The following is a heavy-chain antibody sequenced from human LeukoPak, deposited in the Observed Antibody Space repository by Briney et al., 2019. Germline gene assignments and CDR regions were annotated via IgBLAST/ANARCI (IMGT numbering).Heavy chain of an antibody. D-gene: IGHD6-6*01. CDR2: IYDSGST. J-gene: IGHJ4*02. Sequence: SETLSLTCTVSGGSISSYYWSWIRQPPGKGLGWIGYIYDSGSTNYKPSLKSRVTISVDTSKKQLSLKLSSVTAADTALYYCARARDSSSPFDYWGQGTLVTVSS. V-gene: IGHV4-59*01. CDR1: GGSISSYY. CDR3: ARARDSSSPFDY.